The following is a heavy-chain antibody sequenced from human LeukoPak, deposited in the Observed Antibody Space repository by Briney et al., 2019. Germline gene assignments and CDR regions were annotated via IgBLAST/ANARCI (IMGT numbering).Heavy chain of an antibody. D-gene: IGHD5-12*01. Sequence: SETLSLTCTVSGGSISSSSYYWGWIRQPPGKGLEWIGSIYYSGSTYYNPSLKSRVTISVDTSKNQFPLKLSSVTAADTAVYYCARVGVYSGYDKNDAFDIWGQGTMVTVSS. CDR1: GGSISSSSYY. J-gene: IGHJ3*02. CDR3: ARVGVYSGYDKNDAFDI. CDR2: IYYSGST. V-gene: IGHV4-39*06.